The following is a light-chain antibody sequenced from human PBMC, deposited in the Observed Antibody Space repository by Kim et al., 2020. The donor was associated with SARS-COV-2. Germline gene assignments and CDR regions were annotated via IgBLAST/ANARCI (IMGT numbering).Light chain of an antibody. CDR3: QQYGSSPGT. Sequence: LSQGERATLSCRASQSVTSSYLAWYQQKPGQAPRLLIYGASSRATGIPDRFSGSGSGTDFTLTISRLEPEDFAVYYCQQYGSSPGTFGRGTKLEI. CDR1: QSVTSSY. V-gene: IGKV3-20*01. CDR2: GAS. J-gene: IGKJ2*01.